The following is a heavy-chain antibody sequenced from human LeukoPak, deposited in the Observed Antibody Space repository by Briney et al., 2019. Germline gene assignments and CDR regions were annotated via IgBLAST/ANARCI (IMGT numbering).Heavy chain of an antibody. D-gene: IGHD4-17*01. CDR1: GYIFTSYW. CDR3: ARTTVTTYWSDY. Sequence: GASLQISCKGSGYIFTSYWIGWGRQLAGKGVEGMGIIYTGDSDTRDSPSFEGQVTIPADNSISTPYLQWSSLKTSDTAMYYCARTTVTTYWSDYWGQGTLVTVSS. V-gene: IGHV5-51*01. J-gene: IGHJ4*02. CDR2: IYTGDSDT.